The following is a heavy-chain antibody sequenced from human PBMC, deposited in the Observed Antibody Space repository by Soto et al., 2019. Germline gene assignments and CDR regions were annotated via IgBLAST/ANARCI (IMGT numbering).Heavy chain of an antibody. D-gene: IGHD3-16*01. V-gene: IGHV3-30-3*01. J-gene: IGHJ4*02. CDR2: ISHDAINK. CDR1: GFGLTSYA. Sequence: QVQLVQSGGGVVQPGRSLRLSCAASGFGLTSYAMHWVRQAPGQGLEWVALISHDAINKFYADSVKGRFNISRDDSKNTLFLQMNSLTTEDTAVYFCARGLSYAYRLFDYWGQGTLVTVSS. CDR3: ARGLSYAYRLFDY.